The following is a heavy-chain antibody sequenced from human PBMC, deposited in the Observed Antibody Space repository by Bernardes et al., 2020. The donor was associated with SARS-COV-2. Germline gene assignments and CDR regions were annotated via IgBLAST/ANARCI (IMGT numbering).Heavy chain of an antibody. V-gene: IGHV3-30*04. D-gene: IGHD3-3*01. CDR3: ARDSLTLGGARDSYIWSPIDAHTPPPIGGRISHYSYMDV. J-gene: IGHJ6*03. Sequence: GGSLILSCTSSTFTFNKYPMHWVRQAPGKGLEWLSVISHDGGYTFYLDSVKGRFPISRDHSRNTLYQQMDSLRAEDTALYFCARDSLTLGGARDSYIWSPIDAHTPPPIGGRISHYSYMDVWGKGTTVTVSS. CDR1: TFTFNKYP. CDR2: ISHDGGYT.